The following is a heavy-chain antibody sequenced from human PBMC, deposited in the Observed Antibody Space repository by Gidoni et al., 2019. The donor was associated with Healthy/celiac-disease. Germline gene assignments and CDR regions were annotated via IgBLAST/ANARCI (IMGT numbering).Heavy chain of an antibody. Sequence: QVQLVQSGAEVKKPGASVKVSCKASGYTFTSYDINWVRQATGQGLEWMGWMNPNSGNTGYAQKFQGRVTMTRNTSISTAYMELSSLRSEDTAVYYCARGFDIVATIIIYGMDVWGQGTTVTVSS. CDR3: ARGFDIVATIIIYGMDV. V-gene: IGHV1-8*01. D-gene: IGHD5-12*01. CDR1: GYTFTSYD. J-gene: IGHJ6*02. CDR2: MNPNSGNT.